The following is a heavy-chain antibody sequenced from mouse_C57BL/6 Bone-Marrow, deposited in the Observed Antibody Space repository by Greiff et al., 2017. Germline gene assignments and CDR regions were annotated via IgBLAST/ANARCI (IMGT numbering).Heavy chain of an antibody. Sequence: QVQLQQPGAELVKPGASVKLSCKASGYTFPSYWMQWVKQRPGQGLEWIGEIDPSDSYTNYNQKFKGKATLTVDTSSSTAYMQLSSLTSEDSAVYYCAQSDFTVFYYAMDYWGQGTSVTVSS. D-gene: IGHD1-1*01. CDR2: IDPSDSYT. CDR3: AQSDFTVFYYAMDY. V-gene: IGHV1-50*01. J-gene: IGHJ4*01. CDR1: GYTFPSYW.